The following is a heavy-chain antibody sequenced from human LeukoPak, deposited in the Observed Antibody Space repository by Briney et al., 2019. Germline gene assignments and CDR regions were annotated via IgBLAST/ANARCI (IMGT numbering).Heavy chain of an antibody. CDR2: LYHSGST. D-gene: IGHD4-17*01. CDR1: DSSISSGYF. J-gene: IGHJ4*02. CDR3: ATLLSDYGAHYFDS. V-gene: IGHV4-38-2*01. Sequence: SETLSLTCAVSDSSISSGYFWGWIRPPPGKGLEWIGTLYHSGSTYYNPSLKSRVAISLDTSKTQFSLKLSSVTAADTALYYCATLLSDYGAHYFDSWGQGVLVTVSS.